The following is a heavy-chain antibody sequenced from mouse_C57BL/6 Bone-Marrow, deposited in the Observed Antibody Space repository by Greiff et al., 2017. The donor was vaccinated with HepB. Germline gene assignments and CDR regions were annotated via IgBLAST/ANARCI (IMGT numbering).Heavy chain of an antibody. Sequence: VQLVESGAELVKPGASVKISCKASGYAFSSYWMNWVKQRPGKGLEWIGQIYPGDGDTNYNGKFKGKATLTADKSSSTAYMQLSSLTSEDSAVYFCARDPYGNYVYYYAMDYWGQGTSVTVSS. CDR1: GYAFSSYW. D-gene: IGHD2-1*01. CDR2: IYPGDGDT. J-gene: IGHJ4*01. V-gene: IGHV1-80*01. CDR3: ARDPYGNYVYYYAMDY.